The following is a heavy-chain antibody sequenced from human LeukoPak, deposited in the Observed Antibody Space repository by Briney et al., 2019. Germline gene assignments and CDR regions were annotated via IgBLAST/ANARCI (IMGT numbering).Heavy chain of an antibody. J-gene: IGHJ4*02. D-gene: IGHD6-19*01. CDR1: GFTFNDYE. Sequence: PGGSLRLSCAASGFTFNDYEMNWVRQAPGKGLEWVSKISSGGSNIYYADSMKGRFTISRDNAKNSLYLQMNSLRDEDTAVYYCARGPLGIYSSGWYLDYWGQGTLVTVSS. CDR2: ISSGGSNI. CDR3: ARGPLGIYSSGWYLDY. V-gene: IGHV3-48*03.